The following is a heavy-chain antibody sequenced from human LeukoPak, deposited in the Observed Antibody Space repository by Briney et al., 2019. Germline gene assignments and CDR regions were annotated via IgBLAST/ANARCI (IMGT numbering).Heavy chain of an antibody. CDR3: ARWGDSGYDI. V-gene: IGHV1-46*01. CDR1: GYTFTNYY. D-gene: IGHD5-12*01. CDR2: INPSGGST. J-gene: IGHJ3*02. Sequence: ASVKVSCKASGYTFTNYYMHWVRQAPGQGPEWMGIINPSGGSTTYAQKFQGRLTMTRDTSTSTVYMELSSLRSEDTAVFYCARWGDSGYDIWGQGTKVTVSS.